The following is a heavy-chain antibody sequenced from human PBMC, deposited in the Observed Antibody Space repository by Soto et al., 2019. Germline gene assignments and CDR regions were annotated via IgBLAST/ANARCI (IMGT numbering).Heavy chain of an antibody. CDR3: ARSPPYIGVGKPAGKKDYNGMDV. Sequence: QVQLVQSGAEVKKPGSSVKVSCKASGGTFSNYTISWLRQAPGQGLEWMGGIIPVFGTTDYEQKFQGRVTITADVSTNTAYMELSSLRSADTAVYYCARSPPYIGVGKPAGKKDYNGMDVWGQGTTVTVSS. J-gene: IGHJ6*02. V-gene: IGHV1-69*01. CDR1: GGTFSNYT. D-gene: IGHD2-2*01. CDR2: IIPVFGTT.